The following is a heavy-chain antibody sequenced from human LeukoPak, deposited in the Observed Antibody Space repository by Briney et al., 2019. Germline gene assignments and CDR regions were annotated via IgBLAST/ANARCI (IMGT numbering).Heavy chain of an antibody. CDR3: ARDPGYYYYGMDV. V-gene: IGHV3-74*01. CDR1: GFNLRTYW. CDR2: INDEGSRI. Sequence: GGFLRLSCAVTGFNLRTYWIHWVRHSPGRGLEWVARINDEGSRISYADSVRGRFTISRDNAKNTAYLQMNSLRAEDTALYYCARDPGYYYYGMDVWGQGTTVVVSS. J-gene: IGHJ6*02.